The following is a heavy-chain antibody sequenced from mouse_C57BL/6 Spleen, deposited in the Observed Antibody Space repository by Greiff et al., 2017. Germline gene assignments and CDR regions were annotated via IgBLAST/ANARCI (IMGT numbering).Heavy chain of an antibody. J-gene: IGHJ1*03. D-gene: IGHD2-1*01. CDR1: GYAFSSSW. V-gene: IGHV1-82*01. CDR2: IYPGDGDT. CDR3: ARSDGTRYFDV. Sequence: QVQLKQSGPELVKPGASVKISCKASGYAFSSSWMNWVKQRPGKGLEWIGRIYPGDGDTNYNGKFKGKATLTADKSSSTAYMQLSSLTSEDSAVYFCARSDGTRYFDVWGTGTTVTVSS.